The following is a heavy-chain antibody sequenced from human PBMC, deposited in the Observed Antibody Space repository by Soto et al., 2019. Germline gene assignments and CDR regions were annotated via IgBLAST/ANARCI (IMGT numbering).Heavy chain of an antibody. V-gene: IGHV5-10-1*01. CDR1: GGSIRSYY. Sequence: ETLSLTCTVSGGSIRSYYWNWIRQPAGKGLEWMGRIDPSDSYTNYSPSFQGHVTISADKSISTAYLQWSSLKASDTAMYYCARPIAGPSWAHYYYYGMDVWGQGTTVTVSS. CDR3: ARPIAGPSWAHYYYYGMDV. CDR2: IDPSDSYT. J-gene: IGHJ6*02. D-gene: IGHD6-13*01.